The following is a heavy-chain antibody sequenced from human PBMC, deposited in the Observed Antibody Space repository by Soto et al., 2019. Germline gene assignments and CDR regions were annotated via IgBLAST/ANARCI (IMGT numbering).Heavy chain of an antibody. CDR3: ATDISYDVSSGYRGPKYLQH. Sequence: EVQLVESGGGLVKPGGSLRLSCAASGFTFSTYSMNWVRQAPGKGLEWVSSISCGSSYIYYVDSVKGRFTISRDNARNSLYLQMNSLRAEDTAVYYCATDISYDVSSGYRGPKYLQHWGQGTLVTVSS. V-gene: IGHV3-21*01. CDR1: GFTFSTYS. CDR2: ISCGSSYI. J-gene: IGHJ1*01. D-gene: IGHD3-22*01.